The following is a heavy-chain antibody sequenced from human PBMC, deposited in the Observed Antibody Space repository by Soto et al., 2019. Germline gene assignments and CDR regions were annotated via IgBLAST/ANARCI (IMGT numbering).Heavy chain of an antibody. CDR1: GGTFSSYA. CDR3: GGGRRGGGYYYGMDV. Sequence: QVQLVQSGAEVKKPGSSVKVSCKASGGTFSSYAISWVRQAPGQGLEWMGGIIPIFGTANYAQKFQGRVKITGDESTGTAYMEVGSLRSEDTAVYYCGGGRRGGGYYYGMDVWGQGTTVTVSS. CDR2: IIPIFGTA. J-gene: IGHJ6*02. D-gene: IGHD3-10*01. V-gene: IGHV1-69*01.